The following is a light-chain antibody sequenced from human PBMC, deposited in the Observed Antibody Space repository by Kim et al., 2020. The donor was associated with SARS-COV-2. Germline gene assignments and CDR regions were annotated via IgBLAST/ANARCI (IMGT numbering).Light chain of an antibody. CDR2: DVC. V-gene: IGLV2-11*01. CDR1: SSDVGGYNY. Sequence: GQSVTISCTGTSSDVGGYNYVSWYQQHPGKAPKLMIYDVCKRPSGVPDRFSGSKSGNTASLTIYGLQAEDEADYYCCSYAGSYTWVFGGGTQLTVL. J-gene: IGLJ3*02. CDR3: CSYAGSYTWV.